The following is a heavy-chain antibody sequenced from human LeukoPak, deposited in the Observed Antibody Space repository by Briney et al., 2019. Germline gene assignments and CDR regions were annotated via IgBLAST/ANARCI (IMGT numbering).Heavy chain of an antibody. CDR3: ARLTTHDDIGPYYCIDN. CDR1: GGSISTTSYY. CDR2: IYYSGTT. J-gene: IGHJ4*02. D-gene: IGHD1-26*01. V-gene: IGHV4-39*01. Sequence: PSETLSLTCTVSGGSISTTSYYWGWIRQPPGKGLEWIGSIYYSGTTYYNPSLQSRVTISVDTSKNQFSLSLSSVTAADTAVYYCARLTTHDDIGPYYCIDNWGQGTLVTVSS.